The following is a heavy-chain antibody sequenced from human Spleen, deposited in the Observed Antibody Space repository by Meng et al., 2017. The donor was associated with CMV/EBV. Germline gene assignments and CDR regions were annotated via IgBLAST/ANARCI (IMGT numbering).Heavy chain of an antibody. D-gene: IGHD2-15*01. CDR3: AKQLSGGSSGWFDP. V-gene: IGHV3-23*01. J-gene: IGHJ5*02. CDR1: GGTFSSYA. CDR2: ISSGGSP. Sequence: ASGGTFSSYAMSWVRQAPGKGLEWVSTISSGGSPNYAGSVKGRFTISRDNSKNTLYLQMNSLRVEDTAVYYCAKQLSGGSSGWFDPWGQGTLVTVSS.